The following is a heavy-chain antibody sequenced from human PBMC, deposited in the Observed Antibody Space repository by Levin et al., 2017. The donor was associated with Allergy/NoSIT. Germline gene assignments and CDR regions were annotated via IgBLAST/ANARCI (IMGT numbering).Heavy chain of an antibody. CDR2: ISYDGSNK. D-gene: IGHD3-9*01. J-gene: IGHJ4*02. CDR3: ARAYYDILTGYYDY. V-gene: IGHV3-30-3*01. Sequence: GGSLRLSCAASGFTFSSYAMHWVRQAPGKGLEWVAVISYDGSNKYYADSVKGRFTISRDNSKNTLYLQMNSLRAEDTAVYYCARAYYDILTGYYDYWGQGTLVTVSS. CDR1: GFTFSSYA.